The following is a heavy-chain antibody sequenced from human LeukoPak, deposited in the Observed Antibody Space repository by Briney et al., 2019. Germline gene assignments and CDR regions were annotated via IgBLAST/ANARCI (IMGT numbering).Heavy chain of an antibody. CDR2: IIWSGGST. J-gene: IGHJ4*02. D-gene: IGHD3-10*01. V-gene: IGHV3-20*04. CDR1: GFTFDDYG. Sequence: GGSLRLSCAASGFTFDDYGMSWVRQAPGKGLEWVSGIIWSGGSTGYADSVKGRFTISRDNAKNSLYLQMNSLRAVDTALYYCARDDYGSGSWSDYWGQGTLVTVSS. CDR3: ARDDYGSGSWSDY.